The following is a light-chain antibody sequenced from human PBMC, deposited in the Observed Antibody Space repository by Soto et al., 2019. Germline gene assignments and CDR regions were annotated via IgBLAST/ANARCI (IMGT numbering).Light chain of an antibody. CDR3: QQYGSSGT. CDR1: QSVSNY. Sequence: EIVLTQSPATLSLSPGERATLSCRASQSVSNYLAWYQQKPGQAPRLLIYDASNRATDIPARFSGSGSGTDFTLTISSLEPEDFAVYYCQQYGSSGTVGQGTKVDIK. J-gene: IGKJ1*01. V-gene: IGKV3-11*01. CDR2: DAS.